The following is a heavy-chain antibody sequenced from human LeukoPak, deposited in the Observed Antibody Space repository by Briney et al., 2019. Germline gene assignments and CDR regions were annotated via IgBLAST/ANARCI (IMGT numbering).Heavy chain of an antibody. J-gene: IGHJ6*03. V-gene: IGHV4-59*08. CDR2: IYYSGST. CDR1: GGSISSYY. CDR3: ARQMDTAMVTGHYYYYMDV. D-gene: IGHD5-18*01. Sequence: PSETLSLTCTVSGGSISSYYWSWIRQPPGKGLEWIGYIYYSGSTNYNPSLKSRVTISVDTSKNQFSLKLSSVTAADTAVYYCARQMDTAMVTGHYYYYMDVWGKGTTVTVFS.